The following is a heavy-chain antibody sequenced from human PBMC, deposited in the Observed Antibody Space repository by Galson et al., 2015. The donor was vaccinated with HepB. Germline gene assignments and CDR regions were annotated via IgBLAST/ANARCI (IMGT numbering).Heavy chain of an antibody. D-gene: IGHD5-24*01. J-gene: IGHJ4*02. CDR2: IDPSDSYT. V-gene: IGHV5-10-1*01. Sequence: QSGAEVKKPGESLKISCNGSGYSFTRYWIGWVRQMPGKGLEWMGMIDPSDSYTNYSPSFQGHVTISADKSFTTAYLQWSRLRASDTAMYYCARQGSEMTYKGEFVYWGQGTLVTVPS. CDR1: GYSFTRYW. CDR3: ARQGSEMTYKGEFVY.